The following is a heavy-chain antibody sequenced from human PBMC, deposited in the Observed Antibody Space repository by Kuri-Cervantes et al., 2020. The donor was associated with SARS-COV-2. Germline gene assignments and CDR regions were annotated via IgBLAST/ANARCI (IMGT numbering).Heavy chain of an antibody. D-gene: IGHD2-15*01. Sequence: SETPSLTCTVSGGSISSHYWSWIRQPPGKGLEWIGCIYYSGSTNYNPSLKSRVTISVDTSKNQFSLKLSSVTAADTAVYYCARGAGYWDEYFQHWGQGTRVTVSS. J-gene: IGHJ1*01. CDR1: GGSISSHY. CDR3: ARGAGYWDEYFQH. CDR2: IYYSGST. V-gene: IGHV4-59*08.